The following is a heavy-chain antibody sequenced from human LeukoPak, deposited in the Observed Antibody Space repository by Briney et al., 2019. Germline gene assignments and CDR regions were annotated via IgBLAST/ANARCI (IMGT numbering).Heavy chain of an antibody. CDR3: ATSGSYANDAFDI. CDR2: MYLSGNT. D-gene: IGHD1-26*01. J-gene: IGHJ3*02. CDR1: GGSMSSYY. V-gene: IGHV4-4*07. Sequence: SETLSLTCTVSGGSMSSYYWSCIRQPAGKGLEWIGRMYLSGNTNYNPSLKSRVTMSPDTSKNQFSLKLSSVTAADTAVYYCATSGSYANDAFDIWGQGTMVTVSS.